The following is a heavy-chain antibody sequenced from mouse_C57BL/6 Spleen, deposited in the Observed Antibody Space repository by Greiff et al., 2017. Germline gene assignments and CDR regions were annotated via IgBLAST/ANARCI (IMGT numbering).Heavy chain of an antibody. J-gene: IGHJ2*01. D-gene: IGHD2-3*01. CDR1: GYTFTDYN. CDR3: ARALDGYYGYFDY. V-gene: IGHV1-18*01. CDR2: INPNNGGT. Sequence: EVQLQQSGPELVKPGASVKIPCKASGYTFTDYNMDWVKQSHGKSLEWIGDINPNNGGTIYNQKFKGKATLTVDTSSSTAYMELRSLTSEDTAVYYCARALDGYYGYFDYWGQGTTLTVSS.